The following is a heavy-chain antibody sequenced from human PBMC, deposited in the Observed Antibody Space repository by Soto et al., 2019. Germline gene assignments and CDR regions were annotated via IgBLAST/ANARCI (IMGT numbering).Heavy chain of an antibody. D-gene: IGHD5-12*01. J-gene: IGHJ6*02. V-gene: IGHV1-3*01. CDR3: ASTRKGNSGYEFYFYRMAV. CDR1: GYTFPNYA. Sequence: ASVKVSCNASGYTFPNYAIHWVRQAPGQRFEWMGWINGGNGNTKYSQKFQGRVTITRDTYATTAYMELSSLKSEDTAVYYCASTRKGNSGYEFYFYRMAVWGQGSTVTVSS. CDR2: INGGNGNT.